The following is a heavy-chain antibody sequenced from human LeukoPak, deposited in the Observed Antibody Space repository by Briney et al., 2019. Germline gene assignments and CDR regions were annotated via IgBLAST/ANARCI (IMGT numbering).Heavy chain of an antibody. CDR3: ARLIVGATTIDY. J-gene: IGHJ4*02. CDR2: IYYSGST. Sequence: NPSETLSLTCTVSGGSISSSSHYWGWIRQPPGKGLEWIGSIYYSGSTYYNPSLKSRVTISVDTSKNQFSLKLSSVTAADTAVYYCARLIVGATTIDYWGQGTLVTVSS. V-gene: IGHV4-39*01. CDR1: GGSISSSSHY. D-gene: IGHD1-26*01.